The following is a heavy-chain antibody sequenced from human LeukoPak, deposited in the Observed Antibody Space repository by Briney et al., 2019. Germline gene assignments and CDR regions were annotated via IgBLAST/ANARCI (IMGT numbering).Heavy chain of an antibody. J-gene: IGHJ6*03. D-gene: IGHD1/OR15-1a*01. Sequence: GGSLSLSCAAAGFTFSSYAMSWVRQAAGKGLEWVAFIRYHGSNKYYADSVKGRFTISRDNSKNTLYLQMNSLRAEDTAVYYCAKVKQYYYYYMDVWGKGTTATISS. CDR2: IRYHGSNK. CDR1: GFTFSSYA. V-gene: IGHV3-30*02. CDR3: AKVKQYYYYYMDV.